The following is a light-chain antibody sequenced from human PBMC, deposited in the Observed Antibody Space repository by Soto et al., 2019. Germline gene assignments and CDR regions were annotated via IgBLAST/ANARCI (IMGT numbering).Light chain of an antibody. J-gene: IGLJ1*01. CDR3: SSYTSISTLV. Sequence: SVLTQPASVSGSPGQSITISCTGTSSDVGGYNYVSWYQQHPGKAPKLMIYEVSNRPSGVSNRFSGSKSGNTASLTISGLQAEDEADYYCSSYTSISTLVFGPGTKVTVL. V-gene: IGLV2-14*01. CDR1: SSDVGGYNY. CDR2: EVS.